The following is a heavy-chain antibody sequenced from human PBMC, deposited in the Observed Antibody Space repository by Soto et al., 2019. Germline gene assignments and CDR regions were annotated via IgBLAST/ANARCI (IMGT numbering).Heavy chain of an antibody. CDR3: ARSRVGISWYVDH. CDR1: GDSLYSGDHS. CDR2: IYDSGTT. J-gene: IGHJ5*02. D-gene: IGHD1-20*01. V-gene: IGHV4-30-2*01. Sequence: PSETLSLTCGVSGDSLYSGDHSWSSIRQPPRKGMEWIGYIYDSGTTHYNPSLQSRVTMSLDTSKNQFCLRLSAVPAADTAVYYCARSRVGISWYVDHWAQGIQVTVS.